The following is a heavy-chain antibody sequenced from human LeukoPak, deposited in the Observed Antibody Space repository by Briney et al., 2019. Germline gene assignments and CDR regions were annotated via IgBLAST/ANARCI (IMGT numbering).Heavy chain of an antibody. V-gene: IGHV3-7*04. Sequence: GGSLRLSCAASGFNFRSYWMSWVRQAPGKGLEWVAIIKPDGSEKSYVDSVKGRFTISRDNAKNSLYLQMNSLRAEDTAVYYCARSNFWSFDYWGQGTLVTVSS. CDR2: IKPDGSEK. CDR1: GFNFRSYW. J-gene: IGHJ4*02. CDR3: ARSNFWSFDY. D-gene: IGHD1-1*01.